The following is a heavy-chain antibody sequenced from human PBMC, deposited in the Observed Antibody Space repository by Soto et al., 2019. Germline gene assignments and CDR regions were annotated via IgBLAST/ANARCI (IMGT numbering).Heavy chain of an antibody. J-gene: IGHJ4*02. CDR1: GYTFTSYG. CDR3: ARERTYYDSSGYNPIDY. V-gene: IGHV1-18*01. Sequence: QVQLVQSGAEVKKPGASVKVSCKASGYTFTSYGISWVRQAPGQGLEWMGWISAYNGNTNYAQKLQGRVTMTTDTSPSTAYMERRSLRSDDTAVYYCARERTYYDSSGYNPIDYWGQGTLVTVSS. D-gene: IGHD3-22*01. CDR2: ISAYNGNT.